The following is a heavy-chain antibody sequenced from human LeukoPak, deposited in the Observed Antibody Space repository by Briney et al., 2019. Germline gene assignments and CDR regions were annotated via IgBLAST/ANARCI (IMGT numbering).Heavy chain of an antibody. V-gene: IGHV1-46*01. Sequence: ASVKVSCKASGYTFTSYYMHWVRQAPGQGLEWMGIINPSGGSTSYAQKFQGRVTMTRDMSTSTVYMELSSLRSEDTAVYYCARDLSHWGTGVAGISSYYFDYWGQGTLVTVSS. CDR3: ARDLSHWGTGVAGISSYYFDY. D-gene: IGHD6-19*01. CDR1: GYTFTSYY. J-gene: IGHJ4*02. CDR2: INPSGGST.